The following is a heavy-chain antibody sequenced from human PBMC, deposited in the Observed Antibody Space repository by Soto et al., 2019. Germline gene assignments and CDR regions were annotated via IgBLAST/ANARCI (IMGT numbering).Heavy chain of an antibody. D-gene: IGHD1-26*01. CDR3: ARVGETQWELLGTDYYYYYGMDV. J-gene: IGHJ6*02. V-gene: IGHV1-46*01. CDR1: GYTFTSYY. CDR2: INPSGGST. Sequence: QVQLVQSGAEVKKPGASVKVSCKASGYTFTSYYMHWVRQAPGQGLEWMGIINPSGGSTSYAQKFQGKVTMTRATSTSTVYMELSSLRSEDTAVYYCARVGETQWELLGTDYYYYYGMDVWGQGTTVTVSS.